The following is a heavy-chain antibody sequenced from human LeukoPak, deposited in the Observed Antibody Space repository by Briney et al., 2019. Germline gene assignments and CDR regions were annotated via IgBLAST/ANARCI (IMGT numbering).Heavy chain of an antibody. D-gene: IGHD6-13*01. J-gene: IGHJ4*02. CDR2: ISGSGGST. V-gene: IGHV3-23*01. CDR1: GFTFSSYA. CDR3: AKDSGFAIAAVPIDY. Sequence: PGGSLRLSCAASGFTFSSYAMSWVRQAPGKGLEWVSAISGSGGSTYHADSVKGRFTISRDNSKNTLYLQMNSLRAEDTAVYYCAKDSGFAIAAVPIDYWGQGTLVTVSS.